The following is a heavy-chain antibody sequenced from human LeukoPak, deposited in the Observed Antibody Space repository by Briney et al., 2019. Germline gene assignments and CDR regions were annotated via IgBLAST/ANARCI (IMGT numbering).Heavy chain of an antibody. V-gene: IGHV4-59*07. Sequence: SDTLSLTCTVGGGSLSGHYWGWIRQPRGKGLELVGHIYYTGPTFYNPSLNSRVTITLDTSRNQFSLRLTSVIAADTAVYYCARFSWGCSTASCYLTNWGQGALVTVSS. CDR2: IYYTGPT. D-gene: IGHD2-2*01. CDR1: GGSLSGHY. CDR3: ARFSWGCSTASCYLTN. J-gene: IGHJ4*02.